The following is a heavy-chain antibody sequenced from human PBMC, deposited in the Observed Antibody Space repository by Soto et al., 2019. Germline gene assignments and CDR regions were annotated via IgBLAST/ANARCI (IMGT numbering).Heavy chain of an antibody. CDR1: GGSFSGYY. CDR2: INHSGNT. D-gene: IGHD3-3*01. V-gene: IGHV4-34*01. CDR3: ARAMQTYYDFWSGYYLDS. Sequence: ETLSLTCAVSGGSFSGYYWSWIRQPPGKGLQWIGEINHSGNTNSDPSLTSRLTISVDTSKNQFSLNLRSLTAADTAIYYCARAMQTYYDFWSGYYLDSWGQGTLVTVSS. J-gene: IGHJ4*02.